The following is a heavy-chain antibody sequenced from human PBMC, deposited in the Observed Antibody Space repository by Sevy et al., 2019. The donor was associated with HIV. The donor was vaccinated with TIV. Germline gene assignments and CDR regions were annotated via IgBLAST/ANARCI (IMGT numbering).Heavy chain of an antibody. CDR1: GFIFSSYE. D-gene: IGHD4-17*01. V-gene: IGHV3-48*03. CDR2: ISNSGTTI. J-gene: IGHJ4*02. CDR3: ARDLPPSATTVAQFDC. Sequence: GGSLRLSCAASGFIFSSYEMNWVRQAPGKGLEWVSYISNSGTTIYYSDSVKGRFTISRDNARNSLYLQMNSLRAEDTAVYYCARDLPPSATTVAQFDCWGQGTLVTVSS.